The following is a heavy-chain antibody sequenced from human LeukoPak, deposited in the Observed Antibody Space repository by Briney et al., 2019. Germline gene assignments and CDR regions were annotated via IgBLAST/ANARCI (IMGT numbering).Heavy chain of an antibody. CDR2: IYSGGST. CDR1: GFTVSSNY. Sequence: GGSLRLSCAASGFTVSSNYMSWVRQAPGKGLEWVSVIYSGGSTYYADSVKGRFTISRDNAKNSLYLQMNSLRAEDTAVYYCARDRRGYCSSTSCYDFDYWGQGTLVTVSS. CDR3: ARDRRGYCSSTSCYDFDY. D-gene: IGHD2-2*01. J-gene: IGHJ4*02. V-gene: IGHV3-53*01.